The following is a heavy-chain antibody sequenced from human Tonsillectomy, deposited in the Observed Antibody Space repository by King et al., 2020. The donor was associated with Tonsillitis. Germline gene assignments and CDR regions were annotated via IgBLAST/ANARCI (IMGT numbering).Heavy chain of an antibody. D-gene: IGHD1-26*01. V-gene: IGHV1-58*02. J-gene: IGHJ4*02. Sequence: QLVQSGPEVKKPGTSVKVSCKASGFTFTSSAMQWVRQARGQRLEWIGWIVVGSGNTNYAQKFQERVTITRDMSTSTAYMELSSLRSEDTAVYYCAADLVYTHSGSYGDLDYWGQGTLVTVSS. CDR1: GFTFTSSA. CDR2: IVVGSGNT. CDR3: AADLVYTHSGSYGDLDY.